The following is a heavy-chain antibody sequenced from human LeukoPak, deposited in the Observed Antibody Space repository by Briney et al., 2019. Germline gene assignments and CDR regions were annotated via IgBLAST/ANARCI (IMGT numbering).Heavy chain of an antibody. D-gene: IGHD4-17*01. V-gene: IGHV4-59*08. CDR1: GGSISSYY. CDR2: IYYSGST. Sequence: SETLSLTCTVSGGSISSYYWSWIRQPPGKGLEWIGYIYYSGSTNYNPSLKSRVTISVDTSKNQFSLKLSSVTAADTAVHYCARHPGNDYGDYGHLTTFDYWGQGTLVTVSS. CDR3: ARHPGNDYGDYGHLTTFDY. J-gene: IGHJ4*02.